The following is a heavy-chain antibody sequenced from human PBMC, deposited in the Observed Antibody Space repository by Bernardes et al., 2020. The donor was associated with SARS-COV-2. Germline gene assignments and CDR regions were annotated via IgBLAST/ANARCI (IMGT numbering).Heavy chain of an antibody. J-gene: IGHJ6*02. CDR2: ISAYNGNT. CDR3: ARDRPQYCSGGSCYDTGYYYYYGMDA. CDR1: GYTFTSYG. Sequence: ASVKVSCKASGYTFTSYGISWVRQAPGQGLEWMGWISAYNGNTNYAQKLQGRVTMTTDTSTSTAYMELRSLRSDDTAVYYCARDRPQYCSGGSCYDTGYYYYYGMDAWGQGTTVTGSS. V-gene: IGHV1-18*04. D-gene: IGHD2-15*01.